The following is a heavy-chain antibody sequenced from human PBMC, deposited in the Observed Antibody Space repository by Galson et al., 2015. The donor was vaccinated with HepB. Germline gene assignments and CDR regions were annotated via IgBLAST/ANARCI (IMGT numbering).Heavy chain of an antibody. CDR2: TYYRSKWYN. CDR1: GDSVSSNSAA. Sequence: CAISGDSVSSNSAAWNWIRQSPSRGLEWLGRTYYRSKWYNDYAVSVKSRITINPDTSKNQFSLQLNSVTPEDTAVYYCARTDFWSGYYRSYYYGMDVWGQGTTVTVSS. CDR3: ARTDFWSGYYRSYYYGMDV. D-gene: IGHD3-3*01. V-gene: IGHV6-1*01. J-gene: IGHJ6*02.